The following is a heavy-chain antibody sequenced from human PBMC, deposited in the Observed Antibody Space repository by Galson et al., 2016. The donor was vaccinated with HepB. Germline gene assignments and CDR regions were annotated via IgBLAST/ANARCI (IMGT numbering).Heavy chain of an antibody. J-gene: IGHJ2*01. Sequence: TLSLTCSVSGGSVSSGSNYWNWIRQTAGKGLEWIGRIYSSGSSDYNPSLKSLVTISIDTSKNQFSLKLTSLAAADTAVYYCARAPLTVPGHWYLDLWGRGTLVAVSS. CDR3: ARAPLTVPGHWYLDL. CDR1: GGSVSSGSNY. D-gene: IGHD6-19*01. V-gene: IGHV4-61*02. CDR2: IYSSGSS.